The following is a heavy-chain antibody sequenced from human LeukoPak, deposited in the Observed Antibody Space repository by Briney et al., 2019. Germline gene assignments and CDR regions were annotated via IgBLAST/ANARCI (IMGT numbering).Heavy chain of an antibody. CDR3: ARDGKKILWSGVDTPTNWFDP. CDR1: GYTFTSYV. Sequence: ASVKGYCKASGYTFTSYVMHWVRQAPGQRLEGMGWINAGNGNTKYSQKFQGRVTITRDTSASTAYMELSSLRSEDTAVYYCARDGKKILWSGVDTPTNWFDPWGQGTLVTVSS. D-gene: IGHD3-10*01. V-gene: IGHV1-3*01. CDR2: INAGNGNT. J-gene: IGHJ5*02.